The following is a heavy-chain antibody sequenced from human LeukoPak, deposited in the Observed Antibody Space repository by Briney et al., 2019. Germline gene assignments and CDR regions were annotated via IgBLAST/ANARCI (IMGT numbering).Heavy chain of an antibody. CDR2: IIPIFGTA. V-gene: IGHV1-69*13. CDR3: ARRRVRGGNWLNPPINYGMDV. D-gene: IGHD3-10*01. Sequence: SVKVSCKASGGTFSSYAISWVRQAPGQGLEWMGGIIPIFGTANYAQKFQGRVTITADESTSTAYMELSSLRSEDTAVYYCARRRVRGGNWLNPPINYGMDVWGQGTTVTVS. CDR1: GGTFSSYA. J-gene: IGHJ6*02.